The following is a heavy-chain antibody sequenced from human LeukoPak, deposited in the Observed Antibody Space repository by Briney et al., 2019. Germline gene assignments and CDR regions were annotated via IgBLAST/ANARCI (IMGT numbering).Heavy chain of an antibody. J-gene: IGHJ3*02. CDR1: GGTFSSYA. CDR2: IIPIFGTA. Sequence: SVKVSCKASGGTFSSYAISWVRQAPGQGLEWMGGIIPIFGTANYAQKFQGRVTITTDESTSTAYMELSSLRSEDTAVYYCAREGWGESLAGGAFGIWGQGTMVTVSS. V-gene: IGHV1-69*05. D-gene: IGHD3-10*01. CDR3: AREGWGESLAGGAFGI.